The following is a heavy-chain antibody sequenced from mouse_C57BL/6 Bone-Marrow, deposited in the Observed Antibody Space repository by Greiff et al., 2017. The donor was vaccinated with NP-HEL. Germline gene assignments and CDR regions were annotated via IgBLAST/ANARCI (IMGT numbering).Heavy chain of an antibody. Sequence: QVQLKESGPELVKPGASVKISCKASGYAFSSSWMNWVKQRPGKGLEWIGRIYPGDGDTNYNGKFKGKATLTADKSSSTAYMQLSSLTSEDSAVYFCARRGWLLRVYFDYWGQGTTLTVSS. D-gene: IGHD2-3*01. CDR1: GYAFSSSW. J-gene: IGHJ2*01. V-gene: IGHV1-82*01. CDR3: ARRGWLLRVYFDY. CDR2: IYPGDGDT.